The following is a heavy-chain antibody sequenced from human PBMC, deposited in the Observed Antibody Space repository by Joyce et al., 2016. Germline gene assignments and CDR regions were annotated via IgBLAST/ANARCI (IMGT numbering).Heavy chain of an antibody. CDR3: ARALSDSYYDSALRGSFDS. CDR1: GASISNDDYY. V-gene: IGHV4-30-4*01. D-gene: IGHD3-22*01. Sequence: QEQLQESGPGLVKPSQTLSLTCTVSGASISNDDYYWSWIRQPPGTGLEWLGYISYVETTHYNPALKGRITISVDMTNNQFSLQLSSVTAADTAVYYCARALSDSYYDSALRGSFDSWGQGTLVTVSS. CDR2: ISYVETT. J-gene: IGHJ4*02.